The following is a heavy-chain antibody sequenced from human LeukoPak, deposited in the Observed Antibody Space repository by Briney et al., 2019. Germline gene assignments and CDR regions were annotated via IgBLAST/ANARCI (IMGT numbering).Heavy chain of an antibody. CDR2: INGSDGSK. CDR3: AKSPGSVWPRFEF. D-gene: IGHD6-19*01. J-gene: IGHJ4*02. CDR1: RLPFNSYN. Sequence: GGSLRLSCAASRLPFNSYNMSWLPQVPGKGGGWGLDINGSDGSKFCADSVKGRWAISRDNSKNTLYLQMNSLRAEDTAVYFCAKSPGSVWPRFEFWGQGTLVTVPS. V-gene: IGHV3-23*01.